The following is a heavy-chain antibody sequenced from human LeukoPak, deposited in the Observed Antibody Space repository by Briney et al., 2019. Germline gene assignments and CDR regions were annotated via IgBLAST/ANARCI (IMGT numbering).Heavy chain of an antibody. CDR3: ARDRGRILWFGEFDY. CDR2: INSGNGKA. CDR1: GYPFSRHA. D-gene: IGHD3-10*01. V-gene: IGHV1-3*01. J-gene: IGHJ4*02. Sequence: ASVKVSCKASGYPFSRHAIHWVRQAPGQRLEWMGWINSGNGKAKYSQKFQGRVTITRDTSASTAYMELTSLTAEDTAVYYCARDRGRILWFGEFDYWDQGTLVSVSS.